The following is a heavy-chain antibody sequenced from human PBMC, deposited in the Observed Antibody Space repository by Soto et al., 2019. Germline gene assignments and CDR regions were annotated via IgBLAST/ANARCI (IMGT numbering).Heavy chain of an antibody. CDR1: GFTFSSYS. Sequence: GASLRLSCAASGFTFSSYSMNWIRQAPGKGLEWVSSISSSSSYIYYADSVKGRFTISRDNAKNSLYLQMNSLRAEDTAVYYCARVCSSTSCYGGDAFDIWGQGTTVTVSS. D-gene: IGHD2-2*01. CDR2: ISSSSSYI. J-gene: IGHJ3*02. V-gene: IGHV3-21*01. CDR3: ARVCSSTSCYGGDAFDI.